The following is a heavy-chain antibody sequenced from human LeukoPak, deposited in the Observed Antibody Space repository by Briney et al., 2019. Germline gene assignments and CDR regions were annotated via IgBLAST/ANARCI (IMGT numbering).Heavy chain of an antibody. V-gene: IGHV4-38-2*02. J-gene: IGHJ6*03. Sequence: SETLSLTCTVSGYSISTGYYWDWIRQPPGKGLEWIGTFHHGGSTYYNPSLKSRVTISVDTSKNQFSLNLTSVTAADTAIYYCARANISPRVPWYYHYVDVWGKGTTVTVSS. CDR3: ARANISPRVPWYYHYVDV. CDR1: GYSISTGYY. CDR2: FHHGGST. D-gene: IGHD2/OR15-2a*01.